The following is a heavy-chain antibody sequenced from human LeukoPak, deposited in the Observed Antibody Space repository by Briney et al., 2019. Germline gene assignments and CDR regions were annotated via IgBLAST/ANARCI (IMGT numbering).Heavy chain of an antibody. CDR2: INSDGSRI. V-gene: IGHV3-74*03. Sequence: PGGSLRLSCAASGLTFSNYWMHWVRHAPGKGVEWVSRINSDGSRITYADSVKGRFTISKDNAKNTLYLQMNSLRVEDTAVYYCASSPVITRDWGQGTLVTVSS. CDR1: GLTFSNYW. CDR3: ASSPVITRD. D-gene: IGHD3-22*01. J-gene: IGHJ4*02.